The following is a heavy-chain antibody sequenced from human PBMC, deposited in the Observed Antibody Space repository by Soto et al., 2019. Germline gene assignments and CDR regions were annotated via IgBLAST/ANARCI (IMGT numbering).Heavy chain of an antibody. CDR2: IWYDGNDK. CDR1: GFTFSSYG. Sequence: VQLVESGGGVVQPGRSLRLSCAASGFTFSSYGMHWVRQAPGKGLEWVAVIWYDGNDKYYADFVKGRFTISRDNAKNTVALQMNSLRAEDTAVYYCARKRHSSSSGYFEYWGQGTLVTVS. J-gene: IGHJ4*02. D-gene: IGHD6-6*01. CDR3: ARKRHSSSSGYFEY. V-gene: IGHV3-33*01.